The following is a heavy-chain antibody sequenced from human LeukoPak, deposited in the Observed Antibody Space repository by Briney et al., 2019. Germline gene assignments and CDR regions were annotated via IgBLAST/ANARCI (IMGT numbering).Heavy chain of an antibody. Sequence: GGSLRLSCAASGFTFSSYWMSWVRQAPGKGLEWVANIKQDGSEKYYVDSVKGRFTISRDSAKNSLYLQMNSLRAEDTAVYYCARDVDDILTGYYQRYYYYMDVWGKGTTVTVSS. V-gene: IGHV3-7*01. J-gene: IGHJ6*03. CDR2: IKQDGSEK. D-gene: IGHD3-9*01. CDR3: ARDVDDILTGYYQRYYYYMDV. CDR1: GFTFSSYW.